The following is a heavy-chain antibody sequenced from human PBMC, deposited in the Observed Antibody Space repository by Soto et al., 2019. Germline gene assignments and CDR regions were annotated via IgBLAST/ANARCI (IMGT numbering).Heavy chain of an antibody. CDR3: AREGSGSSFLDY. Sequence: QVQLQESGPGLVKPSGTLSLTCAVSGGSISSSNWWSWVRQPPGMRLEWIGETHHSGTTNYNPSLTRRVTISVDKSKNQFSLKLSSVPAADAALYYCAREGSGSSFLDYWGQGTLVTVSS. J-gene: IGHJ4*02. CDR2: THHSGTT. V-gene: IGHV4-4*02. CDR1: GGSISSSNW. D-gene: IGHD3-10*01.